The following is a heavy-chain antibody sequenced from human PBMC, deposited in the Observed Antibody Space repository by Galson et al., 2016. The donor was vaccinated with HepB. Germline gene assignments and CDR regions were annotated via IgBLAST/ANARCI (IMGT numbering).Heavy chain of an antibody. CDR1: GFTLSNYW. D-gene: IGHD1-1*01. J-gene: IGHJ5*02. CDR3: SPLPWKRGSEDP. V-gene: IGHV3-74*01. CDR2: ITPDGTP. Sequence: SLRLTCAAPGFTLSNYWMHWFRLAPGKGLVWVSRITPDGTPKYANSVKGRFTTSRDNAKSTVYLQLNSQRAEDTAVYYCSPLPWKRGSEDPWGQGTVVTLSS.